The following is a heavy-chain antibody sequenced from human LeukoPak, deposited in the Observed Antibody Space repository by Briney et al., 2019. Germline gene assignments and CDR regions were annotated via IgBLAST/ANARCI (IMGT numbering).Heavy chain of an antibody. CDR3: ARDKAGFYGLYYYGMDV. V-gene: IGHV3-7*01. CDR2: IKEDGTEK. D-gene: IGHD4-17*01. Sequence: GGSLRLSCAGSGFTFSDFWMTWVRQTPGKGLEWVANIKEDGTEKNLVDSVKGRFTISRDNAKNSLYLQMNSLRAEDTAVYYCARDKAGFYGLYYYGMDVWGQGTTVTVSS. J-gene: IGHJ6*02. CDR1: GFTFSDFW.